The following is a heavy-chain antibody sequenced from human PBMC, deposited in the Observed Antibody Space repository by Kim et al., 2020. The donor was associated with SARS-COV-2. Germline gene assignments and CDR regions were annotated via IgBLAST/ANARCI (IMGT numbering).Heavy chain of an antibody. J-gene: IGHJ5*02. CDR1: GFTLSDYF. V-gene: IGHV3-72*01. CDR2: SRHRPRNYTT. CDR3: VRGHKSFDL. Sequence: GGSLRLSCAASGFTLSDYFMDWVRQVPGKGLEWIGRSRHRPRNYTTEYAASVQGRFTVSRDDSKTSLHLLMTSLGTEDTAVYYCVRGHKSFDLWGQGTRVTVSS.